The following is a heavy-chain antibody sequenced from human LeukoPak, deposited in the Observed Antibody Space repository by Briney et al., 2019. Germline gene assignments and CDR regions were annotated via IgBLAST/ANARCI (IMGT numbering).Heavy chain of an antibody. D-gene: IGHD3-22*01. CDR2: IIPIFGTA. CDR3: ASDSGYYLSVSFDP. V-gene: IGHV1-69*13. Sequence: ASVKVSCKASGGTFSSYAISWVRQAPGQGLEWMGGIIPIFGTANYAQKFQGRVTITADESTSTAYMELSSLRSEDTAVYYCASDSGYYLSVSFDPWGRGTLVTVSS. J-gene: IGHJ2*01. CDR1: GGTFSSYA.